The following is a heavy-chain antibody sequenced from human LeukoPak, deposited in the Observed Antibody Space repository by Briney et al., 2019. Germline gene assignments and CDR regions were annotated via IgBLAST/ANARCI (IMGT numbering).Heavy chain of an antibody. CDR1: GFTFSSYG. V-gene: IGHV3-30*03. Sequence: PGRSLRLSCAASGFTFSSYGMHWVRQAPGKGLEWVAVISYDGSNKYYADSVKGRFTISRDNSKNTLYLQMNSLRAEDTAVYYCAREANLGGNWFDPWGQGTLVTVSS. CDR2: ISYDGSNK. J-gene: IGHJ5*02. CDR3: AREANLGGNWFDP. D-gene: IGHD3-10*01.